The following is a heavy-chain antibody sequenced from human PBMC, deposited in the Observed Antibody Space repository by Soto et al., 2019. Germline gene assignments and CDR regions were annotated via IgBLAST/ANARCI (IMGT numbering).Heavy chain of an antibody. D-gene: IGHD3-10*01. J-gene: IGHJ6*02. V-gene: IGHV4-30-4*01. Sequence: QVQLQESGPGLVKPSQTLSLTCTVSGCSISSGDYYWSWIRHPPGKGLDGMGYIYYSGSTYYNPSLQRRVTISVDTSKNQFSLKLSSVTAADTAVYYSARDRGQVPLYSYYGMDVWGQGTTVTVSS. CDR2: IYYSGST. CDR1: GCSISSGDYY. CDR3: ARDRGQVPLYSYYGMDV.